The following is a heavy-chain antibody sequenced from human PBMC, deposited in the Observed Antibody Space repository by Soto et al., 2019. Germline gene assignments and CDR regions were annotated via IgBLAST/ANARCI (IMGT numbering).Heavy chain of an antibody. CDR3: ARSLLRVVTQDDAFDI. D-gene: IGHD2-15*01. J-gene: IGHJ3*02. V-gene: IGHV3-30-3*01. Sequence: GGSLRLSCAASGFTFSSYAMHWVRQAPGKGLEWVAVISYDGSNKYYADSVKGRFTISRDNSKNTLYLQMNSLRAEDTAVYYCARSLLRVVTQDDAFDIRGQGTIVTV. CDR2: ISYDGSNK. CDR1: GFTFSSYA.